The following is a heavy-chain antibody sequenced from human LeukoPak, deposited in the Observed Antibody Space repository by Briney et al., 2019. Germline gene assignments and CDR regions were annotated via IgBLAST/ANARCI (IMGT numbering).Heavy chain of an antibody. J-gene: IGHJ4*02. Sequence: PSETPSLTCTVSGGSISSYYWSWIRQPAGKGLEWIGRIYASGSTNYNPSLKSRVTMSVDTSKKQFSLKLRSVTAADTAVYFCASCSGGSCYSLDSWGQGTLATVSS. D-gene: IGHD2-15*01. CDR2: IYASGST. CDR3: ASCSGGSCYSLDS. V-gene: IGHV4-4*07. CDR1: GGSISSYY.